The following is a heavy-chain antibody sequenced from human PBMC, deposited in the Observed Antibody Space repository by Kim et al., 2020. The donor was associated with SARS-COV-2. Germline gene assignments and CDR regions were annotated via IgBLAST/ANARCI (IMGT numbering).Heavy chain of an antibody. CDR2: IYYSGST. Sequence: SETLSLTCTVSGGSISSSSYYWGWIRQPPGKGLEWIGSIYYSGSTYYNPSLKSQVTISVDTSKNQFSLKLSSVTAADTAVYYCARHGVYDSSHPGAFDIWGQGTMVTVSS. D-gene: IGHD3-22*01. V-gene: IGHV4-39*01. J-gene: IGHJ3*02. CDR1: GGSISSSSYY. CDR3: ARHGVYDSSHPGAFDI.